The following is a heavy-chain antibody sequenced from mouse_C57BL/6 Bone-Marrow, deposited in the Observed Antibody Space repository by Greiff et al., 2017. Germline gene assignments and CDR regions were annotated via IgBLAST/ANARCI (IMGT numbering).Heavy chain of an antibody. CDR2: IDPEDGET. Sequence: EVKLQESGAELVKPGASVKLSCTASGFNIKDYYMHWVKQRTEQGLEWIGRIDPEDGETKYATKFQGKATITADTSSNTAYLQLSSLTSEDTAVYYCARWRKRAMDYWGQGTSVTVSS. CDR3: ARWRKRAMDY. V-gene: IGHV14-2*01. J-gene: IGHJ4*01. CDR1: GFNIKDYY.